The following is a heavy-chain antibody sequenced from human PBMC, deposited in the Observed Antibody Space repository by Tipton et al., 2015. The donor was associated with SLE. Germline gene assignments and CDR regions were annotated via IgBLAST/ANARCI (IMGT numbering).Heavy chain of an antibody. Sequence: SLRLSCAASGFSFDDYAMHWVRQASRKGLEWVSGISWNSDTLGYADSVKGRFTISRDNAKNSLYLQMNSLGAEDTALYYCAKDVEGRIAAAGALFESWGQGTLVTVSS. V-gene: IGHV3-9*01. CDR3: AKDVEGRIAAAGALFES. CDR2: ISWNSDTL. D-gene: IGHD6-13*01. J-gene: IGHJ4*02. CDR1: GFSFDDYA.